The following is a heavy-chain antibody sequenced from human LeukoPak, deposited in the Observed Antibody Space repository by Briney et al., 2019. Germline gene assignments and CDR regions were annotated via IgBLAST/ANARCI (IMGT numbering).Heavy chain of an antibody. V-gene: IGHV3-13*01. Sequence: GGSLRLSCAASGFTFSSYDMHWVRQATGKGLEWVSAIGTAGDTYYPGSVKGRFTISRENAKNSLYLQMNSLRAGDTAVYYCARAGPRGIFDYWGQGTLVTVSS. CDR3: ARAGPRGIFDY. CDR1: GFTFSSYD. J-gene: IGHJ4*02. CDR2: IGTAGDT.